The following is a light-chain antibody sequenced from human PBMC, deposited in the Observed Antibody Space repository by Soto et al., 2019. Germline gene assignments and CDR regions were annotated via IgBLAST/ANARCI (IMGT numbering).Light chain of an antibody. J-gene: IGLJ2*01. CDR3: AALDDSLNGPV. CDR1: SSNIGNNA. V-gene: IGLV1-36*01. Sequence: QSVLTQPPSVSEAPRQRVTISCSGSSSNIGNNAVNWYQQLPGKAPKLLIYYDDLLPSGVSDRFSGSKSGTSASLAISGLQSEDEADYYCAALDDSLNGPVFGGGTQLPVL. CDR2: YDD.